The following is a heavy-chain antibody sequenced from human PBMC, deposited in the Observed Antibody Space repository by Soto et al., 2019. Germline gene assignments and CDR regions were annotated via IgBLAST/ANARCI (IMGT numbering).Heavy chain of an antibody. CDR2: IIPILGIA. J-gene: IGHJ1*01. D-gene: IGHD3-10*01. CDR3: ARMVRGVIISH. Sequence: QVQLVQSGAEVKKPGSSVKVSCKASGGTFSSYTISWVRQAPGQGLEWMGWIIPILGIANYAQKFQGRVTITADKSTSTAYMELSSLRSEDTAVYYCARMVRGVIISHWGQGTLVTVSS. CDR1: GGTFSSYT. V-gene: IGHV1-69*02.